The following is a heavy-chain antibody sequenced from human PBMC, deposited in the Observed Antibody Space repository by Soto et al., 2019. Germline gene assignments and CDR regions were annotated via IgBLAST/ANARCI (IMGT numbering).Heavy chain of an antibody. D-gene: IGHD4-4*01. CDR3: AKGTRRDGYSLTCFDP. CDR2: ISGSGGDT. Sequence: EVQLLESGGGLVQPGGSLRLSCAASGFSFSYYAMSWVRQAPGKGLEWVSGISGSGGDTYYADSVKGRFTISRDNSRNTLYLQVNSLRAEDTAVYYCAKGTRRDGYSLTCFDPWGQGTPVTVSS. V-gene: IGHV3-23*01. CDR1: GFSFSYYA. J-gene: IGHJ5*02.